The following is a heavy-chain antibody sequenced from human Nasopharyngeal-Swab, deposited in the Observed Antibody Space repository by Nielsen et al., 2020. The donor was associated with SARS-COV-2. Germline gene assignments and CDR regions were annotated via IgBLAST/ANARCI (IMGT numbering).Heavy chain of an antibody. J-gene: IGHJ4*02. Sequence: RQAPGKGLEWIGYIYNSGSTYCNPSLKSRVTISVDTSKNQFSLKLSSVTAADTAVYSCAREYRRITIFGVVINGFDYWGQGTLVTVSS. CDR2: IYNSGST. D-gene: IGHD3-3*01. V-gene: IGHV4-30-4*01. CDR3: AREYRRITIFGVVINGFDY.